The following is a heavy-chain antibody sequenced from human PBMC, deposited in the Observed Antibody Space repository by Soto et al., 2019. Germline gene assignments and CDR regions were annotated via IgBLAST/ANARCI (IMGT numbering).Heavy chain of an antibody. J-gene: IGHJ4*02. CDR2: IYYTGST. CDR3: ASVGYYYDSGGYYFPDC. CDR1: GGSISSYY. Sequence: QVQLQESGPGLVKPSETLSLICTVSGGSISSYYWSWIRQPPGKGLEWIGNIYYTGSTNYNPSLKSRVTMAVDTSKTPFSLKLSSVTAADTAVYYGASVGYYYDSGGYYFPDCWGRGTLITVSS. D-gene: IGHD3-22*01. V-gene: IGHV4-59*01.